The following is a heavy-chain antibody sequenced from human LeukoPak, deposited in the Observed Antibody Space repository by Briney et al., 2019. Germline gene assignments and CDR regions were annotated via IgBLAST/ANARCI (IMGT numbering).Heavy chain of an antibody. Sequence: GESLKISCKGSGYSFTSYWIGWVRQMPGKGLEWMGIIYPGDSDTRYSPSFQGQVTISADKSISAAYLQWSSLKASDTAMYYCARHESSSWYADDWFDPWGQGTLVTVSS. CDR1: GYSFTSYW. J-gene: IGHJ5*02. CDR3: ARHESSSWYADDWFDP. CDR2: IYPGDSDT. D-gene: IGHD6-13*01. V-gene: IGHV5-51*01.